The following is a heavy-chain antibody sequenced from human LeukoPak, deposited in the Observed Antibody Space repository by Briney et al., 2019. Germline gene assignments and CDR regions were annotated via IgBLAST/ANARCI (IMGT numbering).Heavy chain of an antibody. CDR1: GYSISSGYY. Sequence: SETLSLTCTVSGYSISSGYYWGWIRQPPGKGLEWIGTIYHSGSTYYNPSLKSRVTISVDTSKNQFSLKLTSVTAADTAVYYCARVLNSSGYYSHFDYWGQGTLVTVSS. D-gene: IGHD3-22*01. CDR2: IYHSGST. J-gene: IGHJ4*02. CDR3: ARVLNSSGYYSHFDY. V-gene: IGHV4-38-2*02.